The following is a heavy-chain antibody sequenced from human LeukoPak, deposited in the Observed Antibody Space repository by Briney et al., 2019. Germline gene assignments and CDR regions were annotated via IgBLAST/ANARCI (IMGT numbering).Heavy chain of an antibody. CDR1: SGSISSGGYY. Sequence: PSQTVSLTCTVSSGSISSGGYYWSWIRQLPGKGLEWIGYIYYSGSTSYNPSLKSRVTISVDTSKNQFSLTVSSVTAADTAVYYCARGHNSGWYNWFDRWGQGSLVTVSS. CDR2: IYYSGST. V-gene: IGHV4-31*03. CDR3: ARGHNSGWYNWFDR. J-gene: IGHJ5*02. D-gene: IGHD6-19*01.